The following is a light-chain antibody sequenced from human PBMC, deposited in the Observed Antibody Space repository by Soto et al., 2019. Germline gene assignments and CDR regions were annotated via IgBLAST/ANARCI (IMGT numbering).Light chain of an antibody. CDR2: AAS. V-gene: IGKV3-15*01. CDR1: QTVRNN. CDR3: QQYEKWPPSTT. Sequence: EFVLTQSPGTLSLSPGERATLSFGASQTVRNNYLAWYQHKPGQAPRLLIYAASTRATGISARFSGSGSGTEFTLTISSLQSEDFAVYYCQQYEKWPPSTTFGQGTRLEIK. J-gene: IGKJ5*01.